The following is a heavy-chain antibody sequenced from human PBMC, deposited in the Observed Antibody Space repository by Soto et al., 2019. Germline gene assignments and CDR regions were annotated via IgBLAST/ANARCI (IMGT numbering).Heavy chain of an antibody. J-gene: IGHJ4*02. CDR1: GFTFSSYA. D-gene: IGHD6-13*01. V-gene: IGHV3-23*01. Sequence: PGGSLRLSCASSGFTFSSYAMSLVRQAPGKGLEWVSAISGSGGSTYYADSVKGRFTISRDNSKNTLYLQMNSLRAEDTAVYYCAKDLYSSWYYFDYGGQGTLVTVSS. CDR3: AKDLYSSWYYFDY. CDR2: ISGSGGST.